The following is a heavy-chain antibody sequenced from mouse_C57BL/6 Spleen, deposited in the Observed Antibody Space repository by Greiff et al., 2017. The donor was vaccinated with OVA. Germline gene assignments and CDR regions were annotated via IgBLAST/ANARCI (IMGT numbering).Heavy chain of an antibody. CDR2: IWSGGST. CDR3: ASPPYYGSSLYAMDY. Sequence: VKLVESGPGLVQPSQSLSITCTVSGFSLTSYGVHWVRQSPGKGLEWLGVIWSGGSTDYNAAFISRLSISKDNSKSQVFFKMNSLQADDTAIYYCASPPYYGSSLYAMDYWGQGTSVTVSS. CDR1: GFSLTSYG. J-gene: IGHJ4*01. V-gene: IGHV2-2*01. D-gene: IGHD1-1*01.